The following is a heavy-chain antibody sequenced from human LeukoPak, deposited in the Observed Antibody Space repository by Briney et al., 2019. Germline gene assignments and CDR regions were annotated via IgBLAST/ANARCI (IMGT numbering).Heavy chain of an antibody. J-gene: IGHJ4*02. CDR2: INHSGST. CDR3: ARDDGMAAADY. CDR1: GGSFSGYY. V-gene: IGHV4-34*01. Sequence: SETLSLTCAVYGGSFSGYYWSWIRQPPGKGLEWIGEINHSGSTNYNPSLKSRVTISVDTSKNQFSLKLSSVTAADTAVYYCARDDGMAAADYWGQGTLVTVSS. D-gene: IGHD6-13*01.